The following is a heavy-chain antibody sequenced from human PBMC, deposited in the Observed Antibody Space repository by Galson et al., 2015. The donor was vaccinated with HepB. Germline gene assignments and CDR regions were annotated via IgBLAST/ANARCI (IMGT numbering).Heavy chain of an antibody. D-gene: IGHD3/OR15-3a*01. J-gene: IGHJ4*02. CDR2: INQDGGEK. CDR1: GFTFSSYW. CDR3: ARAALGRESY. Sequence: SLRLSCAASGFTFSSYWMDWVRQAPGKGLEWVANINQDGGEKYYVDSVKGRFTISRDNAKNSVYLEMNSLRVEDAAVYYRARAALGRESYWGQGTLVTVSS. V-gene: IGHV3-7*03.